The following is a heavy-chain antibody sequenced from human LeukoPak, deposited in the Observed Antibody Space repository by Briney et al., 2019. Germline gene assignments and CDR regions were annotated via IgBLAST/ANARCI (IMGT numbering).Heavy chain of an antibody. D-gene: IGHD3-16*01. CDR3: ALLGRYYMDV. CDR2: IIPILGIA. CDR1: GGTFSSYA. Sequence: GASVKVSCKASGGTFSSYAISWVRQAPGQGLEWMGRIIPILGIANYAQKFQGRVTITADKSTSTAYMELSSLRSDDTAVYYCALLGRYYMDVWGKGTTVTVSS. J-gene: IGHJ6*03. V-gene: IGHV1-69*04.